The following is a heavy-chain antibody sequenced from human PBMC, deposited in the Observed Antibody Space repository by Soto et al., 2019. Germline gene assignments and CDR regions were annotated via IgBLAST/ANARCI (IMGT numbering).Heavy chain of an antibody. CDR1: VFNFSDHY. CDR2: ISGSSRYT. Sequence: PWWSLRLSCSASVFNFSDHYMNWMRQAPGKGLEWVSYISGSSRYTNFADSVKGRFTISRDNAKNSLYLQMNSLRAKDTAVYYCARHTSGWHYYDYWGQGTPVTVSS. CDR3: ARHTSGWHYYDY. D-gene: IGHD6-19*01. V-gene: IGHV3-11*06. J-gene: IGHJ4*02.